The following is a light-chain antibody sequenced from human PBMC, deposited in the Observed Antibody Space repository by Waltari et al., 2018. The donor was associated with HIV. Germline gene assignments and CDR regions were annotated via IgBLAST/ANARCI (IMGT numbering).Light chain of an antibody. CDR3: QQIYGAPLT. J-gene: IGKJ1*01. CDR2: WAS. V-gene: IGKV4-1*01. Sequence: IGLTQSPDSQAVSLGEGPTLSCKSNQTLLSPSNNKDYLVWYQPRPGQSPKMIINWASARQSGVPDRFSGSGSGTDFARTISRLQADDVAVYFCQQIYGAPLTFGQGTKVEI. CDR1: QTLLSPSNNKDY.